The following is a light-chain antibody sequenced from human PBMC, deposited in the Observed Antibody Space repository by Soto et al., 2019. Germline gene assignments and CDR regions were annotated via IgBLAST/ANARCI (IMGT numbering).Light chain of an antibody. CDR1: QSVLYSSNNKNY. CDR3: QQYYSTPWT. V-gene: IGKV4-1*01. CDR2: WAS. Sequence: DIVMTQSPDSLAVSLGERATINCKSSQSVLYSSNNKNYLAWYRQKPGQPLKLLFYWASTRESGVPDRFSGSGFVTEFTLTISSLQAEDGAVYYCQQYYSTPWTFGQGTKVEIK. J-gene: IGKJ1*01.